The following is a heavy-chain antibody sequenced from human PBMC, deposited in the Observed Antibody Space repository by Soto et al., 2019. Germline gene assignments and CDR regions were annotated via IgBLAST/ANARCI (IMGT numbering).Heavy chain of an antibody. CDR2: MYYSGRT. J-gene: IGHJ6*03. CDR3: ATITVAGTPYYYMGV. CDR1: GGSISSSNYY. D-gene: IGHD6-19*01. Sequence: QLQLQESGPGLVKPSETLSLTCTVSGGSISSSNYYWGWIRQPPGKGLEWIGNMYYSGRTYYNPSLKSRLTMSLDTSKNQFSLKLSSVTAADTAVYYCATITVAGTPYYYMGVWGKGTTVTVSS. V-gene: IGHV4-39*01.